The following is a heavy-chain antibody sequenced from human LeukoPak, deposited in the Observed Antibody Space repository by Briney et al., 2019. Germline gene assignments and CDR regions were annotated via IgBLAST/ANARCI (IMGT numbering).Heavy chain of an antibody. Sequence: SETLSLTCTVSGGSISSYYWSWIRQPPGKGLEWIGYIYYSGSTNYNPSLKSRVTISVDTSKNQFSLKLSSVTAADTAVYYCARWGLGPSFDSWGQGTLVTVSS. J-gene: IGHJ4*02. V-gene: IGHV4-59*01. D-gene: IGHD1-26*01. CDR3: ARWGLGPSFDS. CDR1: GGSISSYY. CDR2: IYYSGST.